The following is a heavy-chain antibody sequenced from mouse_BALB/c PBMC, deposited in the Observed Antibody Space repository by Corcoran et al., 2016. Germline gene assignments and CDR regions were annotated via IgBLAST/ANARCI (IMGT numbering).Heavy chain of an antibody. CDR2: INTYTGEP. CDR3: AREPLAMDY. V-gene: IGHV9-3-1*01. J-gene: IGHJ4*01. Sequence: QIQLVQSGPELKKPGETVKISCKASGYTFTNYGMNWVKQAPGKGLKWMGWINTYTGEPTYADDVKGRFAFSLENSASTAYLQINHLKNEDTATYFCAREPLAMDYWGQGTSVTVSS. CDR1: GYTFTNYG.